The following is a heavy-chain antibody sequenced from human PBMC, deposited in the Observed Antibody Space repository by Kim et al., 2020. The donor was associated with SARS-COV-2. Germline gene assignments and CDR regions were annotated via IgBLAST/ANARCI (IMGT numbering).Heavy chain of an antibody. CDR1: GGSISSYY. D-gene: IGHD2-2*01. V-gene: IGHV4-59*01. CDR2: IYYSGST. J-gene: IGHJ5*02. Sequence: SETLSLTCTVSGGSISSYYWSWIRQPPGKGLEWIGYIYYSGSTNYNPSLKSRVTISVDTSKNQFSLKLSSVTAADTAVYYCARMPIVVVPAAHSPQNWFDPWGQGTLVTVSS. CDR3: ARMPIVVVPAAHSPQNWFDP.